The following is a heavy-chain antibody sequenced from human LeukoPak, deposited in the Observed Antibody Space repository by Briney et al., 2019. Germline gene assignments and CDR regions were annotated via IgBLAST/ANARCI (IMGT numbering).Heavy chain of an antibody. J-gene: IGHJ4*02. CDR1: GYTFTSYG. V-gene: IGHV1-18*01. CDR3: ARDLRHRSSDY. CDR2: ISAYNGNT. Sequence: GASVKVSCTASGYTFTSYGISWVRQAPGQGLEWMGWISAYNGNTNYAQKLQGRVTMTTDTSTSTAYMQLRSLRSDDTAVYYCARDLRHRSSDYWGQGTLVTVSS. D-gene: IGHD2-21*01.